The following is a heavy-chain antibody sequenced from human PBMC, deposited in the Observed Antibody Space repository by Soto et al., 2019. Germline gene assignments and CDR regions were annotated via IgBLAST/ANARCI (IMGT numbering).Heavy chain of an antibody. J-gene: IGHJ4*02. Sequence: EVQLLESGGGLVQPGGSLRLSCVASGFSFVDYAITWVRQSPVKGLEWVSAISGSGGSTYYADAVRGRFTISRDHSKNTLFLQMDSLIVEYTAIYYCAKDHYSYGYVEDSFDCWGQGTLVTVSS. CDR2: ISGSGGST. CDR1: GFSFVDYA. V-gene: IGHV3-23*01. D-gene: IGHD5-18*01. CDR3: AKDHYSYGYVEDSFDC.